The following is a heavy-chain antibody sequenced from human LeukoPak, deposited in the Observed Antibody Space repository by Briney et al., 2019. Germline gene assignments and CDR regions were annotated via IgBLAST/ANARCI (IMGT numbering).Heavy chain of an antibody. D-gene: IGHD3-10*01. CDR1: GDSISSNNYY. V-gene: IGHV4-39*01. Sequence: SETLSLTCSVSGDSISSNNYYWGWVRQPPGKGLEWIGTIHYSGSTDYNPSLKSRVTMSVDTSKNQFSLNLSSVTAADKAVYYCARHPGVTYFDFWGQGALVTVSS. CDR3: ARHPGVTYFDF. CDR2: IHYSGST. J-gene: IGHJ4*02.